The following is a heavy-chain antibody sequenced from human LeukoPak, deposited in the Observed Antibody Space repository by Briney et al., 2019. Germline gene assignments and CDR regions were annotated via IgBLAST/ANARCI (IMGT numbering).Heavy chain of an antibody. J-gene: IGHJ6*02. D-gene: IGHD4-17*01. CDR2: ISNSGGNI. Sequence: GGSLRLSCTASGFAFSDYFMNWIRQAPGKGLEWVAYISNSGGNIHYADSVKGRFTVFRDNAKNSLYLQMNSLRGDDTAMYFCAGEYADYRHYGMDVWGQGTTVTVSS. CDR3: AGEYADYRHYGMDV. V-gene: IGHV3-11*01. CDR1: GFAFSDYF.